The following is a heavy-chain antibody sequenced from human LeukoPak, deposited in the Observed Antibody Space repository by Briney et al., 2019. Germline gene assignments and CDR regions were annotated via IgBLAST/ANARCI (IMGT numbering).Heavy chain of an antibody. CDR1: GGSFSGYY. CDR3: ARVRGYYFDY. J-gene: IGHJ4*02. D-gene: IGHD1-14*01. V-gene: IGHV4-34*01. Sequence: SETLSLACAVYGGSFSGYYWSWIRQPPGKGLEWIGEINHSGSTNYDPSLKSRVTISVDTSKNQFSLKLSSVTAADTAVYYCARVRGYYFDYWGQGTLVTVSS. CDR2: INHSGST.